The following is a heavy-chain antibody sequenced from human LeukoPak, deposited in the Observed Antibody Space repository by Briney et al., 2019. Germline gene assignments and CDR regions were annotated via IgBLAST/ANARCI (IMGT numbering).Heavy chain of an antibody. CDR2: MYTSGST. Sequence: PSETLSLTCAVSGYSISNGYYWGWIRQPAGKGLEWIGRMYTSGSTEYNPSLNSRVTISVDTSKNQFSLKLSSVTAADTAVYYCTRSRERYCTSGSCYIDLQARWGQGTLVTVSS. V-gene: IGHV4-38-2*01. CDR1: GYSISNGYY. D-gene: IGHD2-2*02. CDR3: TRSRERYCTSGSCYIDLQAR. J-gene: IGHJ4*02.